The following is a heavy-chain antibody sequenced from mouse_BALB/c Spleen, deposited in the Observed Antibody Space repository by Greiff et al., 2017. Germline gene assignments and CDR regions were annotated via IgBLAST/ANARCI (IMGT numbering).Heavy chain of an antibody. V-gene: IGHV1S81*02. CDR2: INPSNGRT. CDR1: CYTFTSYW. J-gene: IGHJ4*01. CDR3: ARTGAMDY. Sequence: QVQLQQPGAELVKPGASVKLSCKASCYTFTSYWMHWVKQRPGQGLEWIGEINPSNGRTNYNEKFKSKATLTVDKSSSTAYMQLSSLTSEDSAVYYCARTGAMDYWGQGTSVTVSS.